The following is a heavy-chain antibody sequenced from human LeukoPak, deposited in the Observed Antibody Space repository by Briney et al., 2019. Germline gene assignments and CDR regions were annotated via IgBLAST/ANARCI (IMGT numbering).Heavy chain of an antibody. CDR2: ISSSGSTI. J-gene: IGHJ4*02. V-gene: IGHV3-48*04. CDR1: GFTFSSYA. Sequence: GGSLRLSCAASGFTFSSYAMSWVRQAPGKGLEWVSYISSSGSTICYADSVKGRFTISRDNAKNSLYLQMNSLRAEDTAVYYCARGEKYYYDSSGYFDYWGQGTLVTVSS. D-gene: IGHD3-22*01. CDR3: ARGEKYYYDSSGYFDY.